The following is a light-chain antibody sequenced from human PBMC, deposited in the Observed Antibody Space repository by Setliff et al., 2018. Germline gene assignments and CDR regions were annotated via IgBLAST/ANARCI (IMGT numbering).Light chain of an antibody. CDR1: SNDVGGYNY. Sequence: QSALTQPASVSGSPGQSITISCTGTSNDVGGYNYVSWYQQYPNKAPELMIYDVNNRPSGLSNRFSGSKSGNTASLTISGLQAEDESDYYCCSYAGNSYVFGTGTKVTVL. J-gene: IGLJ1*01. CDR2: DVN. V-gene: IGLV2-14*01. CDR3: CSYAGNSYV.